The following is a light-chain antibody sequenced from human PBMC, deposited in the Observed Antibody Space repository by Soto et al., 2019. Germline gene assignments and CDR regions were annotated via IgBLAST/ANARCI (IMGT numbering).Light chain of an antibody. V-gene: IGLV2-14*01. CDR2: DVS. CDR1: SSDVGGYNY. Sequence: QSALTQPASVSGSPGQSITISCTGTSSDVGGYNYVSWYQQHPGKAPKLMIYDVSNRPSGVSNRFSGSTSGNTASLTISGLQDEDEADYYCSSYTSSSLYVFGTGTKVTVL. J-gene: IGLJ1*01. CDR3: SSYTSSSLYV.